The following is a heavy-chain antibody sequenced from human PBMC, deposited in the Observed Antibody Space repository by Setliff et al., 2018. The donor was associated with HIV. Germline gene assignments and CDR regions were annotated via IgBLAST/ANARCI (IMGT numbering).Heavy chain of an antibody. CDR2: INHSGDT. D-gene: IGHD5-12*01. CDR3: ARLGAEDFSDYDWVDY. J-gene: IGHJ4*02. CDR1: GGFFSGYY. Sequence: PSETLSLTCAVYGGFFSGYYWSWIRQPPGKGLEWIGEINHSGDTNYNPSLKSRVTISVDTSKNQFSLNLNSVTAADTAVYYCARLGAEDFSDYDWVDYWGQGTLVTVSS. V-gene: IGHV4-34*01.